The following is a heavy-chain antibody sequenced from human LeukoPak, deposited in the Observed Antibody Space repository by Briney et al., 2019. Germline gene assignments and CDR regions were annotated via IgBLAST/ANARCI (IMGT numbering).Heavy chain of an antibody. Sequence: TGGSLRLSCEASGFTFSSYNMNWVRQAPGKRLEWVSSITSSSSYVFYADSVKGRFTISRDNSKNTLYLQMNSLRAGDTAVYYCAKTGIPLTVLRYFDWLKGGFDYWGQGTLVTVSS. CDR2: ITSSSSYV. CDR3: AKTGIPLTVLRYFDWLKGGFDY. CDR1: GFTFSSYN. J-gene: IGHJ4*02. V-gene: IGHV3-21*04. D-gene: IGHD3-9*01.